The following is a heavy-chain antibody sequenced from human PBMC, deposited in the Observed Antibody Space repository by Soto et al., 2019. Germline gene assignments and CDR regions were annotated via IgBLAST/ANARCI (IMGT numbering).Heavy chain of an antibody. CDR1: GGPFSGYY. D-gene: IGHD6-6*01. V-gene: IGHV4-34*01. Sequence: SETLSLTCAVYGGPFSGYYWSWIRQPPGKGLEWIGEINHSGSTNYNPSLKSRVTISVDTSKNQFSLKLSSVTAADTAVYYCARDRRGSSYSSSVFDYWGQGTLVTVSS. CDR2: INHSGST. J-gene: IGHJ4*02. CDR3: ARDRRGSSYSSSVFDY.